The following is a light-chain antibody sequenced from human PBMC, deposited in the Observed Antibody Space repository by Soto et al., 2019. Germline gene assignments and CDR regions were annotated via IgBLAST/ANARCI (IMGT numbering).Light chain of an antibody. CDR2: TND. Sequence: QSALTQPPSASGTPGQRVTISCSGSSSNIGSNTVNWYQQLPGTAPKLLIYTNDQRPSGVPDRFSGSKSGTSASLAISGLQSEDGADYYCAAGDNSLKGYVDFGGGTQLTVL. CDR3: AAGDNSLKGYVD. J-gene: IGLJ2*01. CDR1: SSNIGSNT. V-gene: IGLV1-44*01.